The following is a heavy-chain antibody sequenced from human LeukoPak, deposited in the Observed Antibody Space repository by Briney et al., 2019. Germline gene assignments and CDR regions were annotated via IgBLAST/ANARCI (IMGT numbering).Heavy chain of an antibody. CDR2: INHSGST. D-gene: IGHD3-22*01. CDR1: GGSFSGYY. Sequence: SETLSLTCAVYGGSFSGYYWSWIRQPPGKGLEWIGEINHSGSTNYNPSLKSRVTISVDTSKNQFSLKLSSVTAADTAVYYCARVTTIVVVNWFDPWGQGTLVTVSS. J-gene: IGHJ5*02. CDR3: ARVTTIVVVNWFDP. V-gene: IGHV4-34*01.